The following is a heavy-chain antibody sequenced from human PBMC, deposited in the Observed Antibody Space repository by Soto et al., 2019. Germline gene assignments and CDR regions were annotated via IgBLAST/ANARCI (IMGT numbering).Heavy chain of an antibody. CDR1: GFTFSSYW. Sequence: EVQLVESGGGLVQPGGSLRLSCAASGFTFSSYWMHWVRQAPGKGLVWVSRINSDGSSTSYADSVKGRLTISRDNAKNTLYLQMNILRAEDTAGYYWARGGWYSSSSDYYYYYYMDGWGKGTTVTVSS. CDR3: ARGGWYSSSSDYYYYYYMDG. CDR2: INSDGSST. V-gene: IGHV3-74*01. D-gene: IGHD6-6*01. J-gene: IGHJ6*03.